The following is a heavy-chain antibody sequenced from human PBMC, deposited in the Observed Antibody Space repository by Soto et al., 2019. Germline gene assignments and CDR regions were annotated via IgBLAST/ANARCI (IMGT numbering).Heavy chain of an antibody. CDR1: GFTFSSYG. CDR3: AKDISWDDSSGYYFY. CDR2: ISYDGSNK. D-gene: IGHD3-22*01. J-gene: IGHJ4*02. V-gene: IGHV3-30*18. Sequence: GGSLRLSCAASGFTFSSYGMHWVRQAPGKGLEWVAVISYDGSNKYYADSVKGRFTISRDNSKNTLYLQMNSLRAEDTAVYYCAKDISWDDSSGYYFYWGQGTLVTVSS.